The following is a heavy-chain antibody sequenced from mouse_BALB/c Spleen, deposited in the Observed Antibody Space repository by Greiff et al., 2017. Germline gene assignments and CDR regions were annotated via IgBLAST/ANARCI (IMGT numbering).Heavy chain of an antibody. Sequence: QVQLQQSGPELVRPGASVKMSCKASGYTFTSYWMHWVKQRPGQGLEWIGMLDPSNSETRLNQKFKDKATLNVDKSSNTAYRQLSSLTSEDSAVYYSARDYRYDGYFDYWGQGTTLTVSA. V-gene: IGHV1S127*01. D-gene: IGHD2-14*01. CDR2: LDPSNSET. CDR1: GYTFTSYW. J-gene: IGHJ2*01. CDR3: ARDYRYDGYFDY.